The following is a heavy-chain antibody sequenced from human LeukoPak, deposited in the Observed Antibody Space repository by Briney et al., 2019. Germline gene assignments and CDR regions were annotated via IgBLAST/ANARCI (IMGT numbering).Heavy chain of an antibody. CDR2: IYHSGST. D-gene: IGHD3-3*01. Sequence: SETLSLTCTVSGGSISSYYWGWIRQPPGKGLEWIGSIYHSGSTYYNPSLKSRVTISVDTSKNQFSLKLSSVTAADTAVYYCARYYDFWSGYYLDYWGQGTLVTVSS. CDR3: ARYYDFWSGYYLDY. CDR1: GGSISSYY. V-gene: IGHV4-38-2*02. J-gene: IGHJ4*02.